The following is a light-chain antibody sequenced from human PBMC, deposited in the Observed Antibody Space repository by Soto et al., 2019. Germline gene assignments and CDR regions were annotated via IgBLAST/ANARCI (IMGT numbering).Light chain of an antibody. CDR2: GAS. J-gene: IGKJ1*01. Sequence: NFLTQSTCTLSLSPWGTATLSFRASQSGSNNYLAWYQQKPGQAPRLLIYGASNRATGIPDRFSGSGSGTDFTLTISRLEPEDFAVYYCQQYGSSGTFGQGTKVDI. CDR3: QQYGSSGT. V-gene: IGKV3-20*01. CDR1: QSGSNNY.